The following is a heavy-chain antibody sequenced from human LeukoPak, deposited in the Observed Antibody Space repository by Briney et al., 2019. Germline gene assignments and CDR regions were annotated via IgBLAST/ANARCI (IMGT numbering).Heavy chain of an antibody. J-gene: IGHJ4*02. CDR2: IIPIFGTA. CDR1: LGTFSSYA. Sequence: SVNVSRQSCLGTFSSYAIRWVRQAPRQGIEWMGGIIPIFGTANYAQKLQGRDRITADESTSASYRELCSLRSEDTAVYYCARSSSGWYTLDYCGQGNLVTVSP. D-gene: IGHD6-19*01. CDR3: ARSSSGWYTLDY. V-gene: IGHV1-69*01.